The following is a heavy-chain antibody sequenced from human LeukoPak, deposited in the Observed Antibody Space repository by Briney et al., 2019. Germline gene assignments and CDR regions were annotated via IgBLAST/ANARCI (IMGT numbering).Heavy chain of an antibody. CDR3: ARQSTAMVTVFVY. V-gene: IGHV4-39*01. CDR1: GGSISSSSYY. CDR2: IYYSGST. D-gene: IGHD5-18*01. J-gene: IGHJ4*02. Sequence: SETLSLTCTVSGGSISSSSYYWGWIRQPPGKGLEWIGSIYYSGSTYYNPSLKSRVTISVDTSKNQFSLKLSSVTAADTAVYYCARQSTAMVTVFVYWGQGTLVTVSS.